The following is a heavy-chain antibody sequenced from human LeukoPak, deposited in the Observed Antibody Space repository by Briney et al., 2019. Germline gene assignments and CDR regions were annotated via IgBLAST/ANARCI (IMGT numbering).Heavy chain of an antibody. CDR2: ISSGSTTI. D-gene: IGHD6-19*01. CDR1: GFTLSSYS. Sequence: PGGSLSLSCATSGFTLSSYSMNCVRQAPGKGLEWVSYISSGSTTIYYADSVKGRFTISRDNAKNSLYLQMNSLRAEDTAVYYCARDVEQWLVRVYYFDYWGQGTLVTDSS. V-gene: IGHV3-48*01. CDR3: ARDVEQWLVRVYYFDY. J-gene: IGHJ4*02.